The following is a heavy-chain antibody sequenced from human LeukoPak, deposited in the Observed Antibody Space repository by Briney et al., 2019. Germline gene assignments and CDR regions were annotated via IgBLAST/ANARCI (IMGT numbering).Heavy chain of an antibody. J-gene: IGHJ4*02. V-gene: IGHV3-23*01. CDR1: GFTFSHYE. CDR3: AKKGLTVTTYYFDY. CDR2: ISGSGGST. D-gene: IGHD4-17*01. Sequence: GGSLRLSCAASGFTFSHYEMNWVRQAPGKGLEWVSAISGSGGSTYYADSVKGRFTISRDNSKNTLYLQMNSLRAEDTAVYYCAKKGLTVTTYYFDYWGQGTLVTVSS.